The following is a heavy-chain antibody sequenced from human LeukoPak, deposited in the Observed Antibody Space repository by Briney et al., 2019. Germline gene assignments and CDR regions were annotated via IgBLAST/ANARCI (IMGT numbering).Heavy chain of an antibody. Sequence: GASVKVSCKASGYTLSNYYMHWVRQAPGQGLEWMGVIHPSGGATSYAQNFQGRVSMTWDTSTSTVYMKLTSLRSEDTAVYYCARGDKTGTPSVWGQGTLVTVSS. V-gene: IGHV1-46*01. D-gene: IGHD1-1*01. CDR1: GYTLSNYY. CDR3: ARGDKTGTPSV. J-gene: IGHJ4*02. CDR2: IHPSGGAT.